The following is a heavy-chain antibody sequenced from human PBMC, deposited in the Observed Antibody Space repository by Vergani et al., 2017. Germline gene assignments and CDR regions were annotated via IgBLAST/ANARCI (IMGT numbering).Heavy chain of an antibody. CDR3: ARGGTTVTPHFDY. CDR1: GFTVSSNY. J-gene: IGHJ4*02. D-gene: IGHD4-17*01. Sequence: EVQLVESGGGLVQPGGSLRLSCAASGFTVSSNYMSWVRQAPGKGLEWVSVIYSGGSTYYADSVKGRFTLSRDNSKNTLYLQMNSLRAEDTAVYYCARGGTTVTPHFDYWGQGTLVTVSS. V-gene: IGHV3-66*01. CDR2: IYSGGST.